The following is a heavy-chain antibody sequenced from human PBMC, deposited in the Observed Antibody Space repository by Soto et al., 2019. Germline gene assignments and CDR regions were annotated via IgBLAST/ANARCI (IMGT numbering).Heavy chain of an antibody. CDR1: GFTFSSYA. Sequence: GGSLRLSCAASGFTFSSYAMHWVRQAPGKGLEWVAVISYDGSNKYYADSVKGRFTISRDNSKNTLYLQMNSLRAEDTAVYYCARDQPSAVAGKFDYWGQGTLVTVSS. J-gene: IGHJ4*02. CDR2: ISYDGSNK. CDR3: ARDQPSAVAGKFDY. V-gene: IGHV3-30*04. D-gene: IGHD6-19*01.